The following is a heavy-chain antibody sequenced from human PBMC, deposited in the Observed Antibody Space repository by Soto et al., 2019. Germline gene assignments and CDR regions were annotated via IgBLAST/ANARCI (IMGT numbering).Heavy chain of an antibody. CDR1: GGTFSSYT. CDR3: ARSDSGYDPYYFDY. Sequence: QVQLVQSGAEVKKPGSSVKVSCKASGGTFSSYTISWVRQAPGQGLEWMGRIIPILGIANYAQKFQGRVTITADNSTSTAYMELSSLRSEDTAVYYCARSDSGYDPYYFDYWGQGTLVTVSS. V-gene: IGHV1-69*02. J-gene: IGHJ4*02. D-gene: IGHD5-12*01. CDR2: IIPILGIA.